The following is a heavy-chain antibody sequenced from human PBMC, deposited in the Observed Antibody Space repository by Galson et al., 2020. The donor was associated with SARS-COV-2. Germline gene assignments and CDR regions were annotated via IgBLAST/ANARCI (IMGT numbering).Heavy chain of an antibody. CDR3: ARSVGDILTGYYVPSDSLDY. Sequence: GGSLRLSCTASGFTFSSYSMNWVRQAPGKGLEWVSSISSSSSYIYYADSVKGRFTISRDNAKNSLYLQMNSLRAEDTAVYYCARSVGDILTGYYVPSDSLDYWGQGTLVTVSS. D-gene: IGHD3-9*01. J-gene: IGHJ4*02. CDR2: ISSSSSYI. V-gene: IGHV3-21*01. CDR1: GFTFSSYS.